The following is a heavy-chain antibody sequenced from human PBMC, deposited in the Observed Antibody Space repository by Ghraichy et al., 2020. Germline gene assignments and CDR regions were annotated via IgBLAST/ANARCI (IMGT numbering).Heavy chain of an antibody. CDR1: GFTFSSYW. CDR3: ARDPPIYCSGGSCHEHYYYGMDV. CDR2: IKQDGSEK. J-gene: IGHJ6*02. V-gene: IGHV3-7*01. Sequence: GGSLRLSCAASGFTFSSYWMSWVRQAPGKGLEWVANIKQDGSEKYYVDSVKGRFTISRDNAKNSLYLQMNSLRAEDTAVYYCARDPPIYCSGGSCHEHYYYGMDVWGQGTTVTVSS. D-gene: IGHD2-15*01.